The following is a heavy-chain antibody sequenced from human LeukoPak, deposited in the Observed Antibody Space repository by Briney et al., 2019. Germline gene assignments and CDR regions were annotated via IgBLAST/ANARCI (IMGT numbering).Heavy chain of an antibody. Sequence: GGSLRLSCATSGFTFDDFTMHWVRQPPGKDLEWVSLIGRRGDPKYYANSLEGRFTISRDNRRRYVFLQMNSLRPDDTAFYYCIKEGRGYKYGLRDWGQGTLVTVSS. CDR2: IGRRGDPK. V-gene: IGHV3-43*01. J-gene: IGHJ4*02. D-gene: IGHD5-18*01. CDR1: GFTFDDFT. CDR3: IKEGRGYKYGLRD.